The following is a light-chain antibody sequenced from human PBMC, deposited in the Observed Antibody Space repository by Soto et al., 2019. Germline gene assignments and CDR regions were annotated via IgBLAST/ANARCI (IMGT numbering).Light chain of an antibody. Sequence: SVLTQPPSVSGAPGQTVTISCAGSGSNIGPGFDVHWYQQVSGAAPKLLIYGNSNRPSGVPDRFSGSRSGTSASLAITGLQPEDEADYYCQSYDSSLRGSVFGPGTKVTVL. J-gene: IGLJ1*01. V-gene: IGLV1-40*01. CDR1: GSNIGPGFD. CDR2: GNS. CDR3: QSYDSSLRGSV.